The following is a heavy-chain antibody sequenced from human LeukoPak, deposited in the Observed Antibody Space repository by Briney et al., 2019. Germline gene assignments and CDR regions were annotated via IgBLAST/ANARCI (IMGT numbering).Heavy chain of an antibody. J-gene: IGHJ5*02. CDR3: ARGGNPVRQNWFDP. CDR2: IYYSGST. D-gene: IGHD3-16*01. CDR1: GGSISSYY. V-gene: IGHV4-59*08. Sequence: PSETLSLTCTVSGGSISSYYWSWIRQPPGKGLEWIGYIYYSGSTNYNPSLKSRVTISVDTSKNQFSLKLSSVTAADTAVYYCARGGNPVRQNWFDPWSQGTLVTVSS.